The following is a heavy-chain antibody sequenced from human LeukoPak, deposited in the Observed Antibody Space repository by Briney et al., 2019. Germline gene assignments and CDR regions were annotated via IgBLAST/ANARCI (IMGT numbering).Heavy chain of an antibody. CDR3: AREHTPYGSGCTAAY. V-gene: IGHV3-48*01. Sequence: PGGSLRLSCAASGFTFSSSGLNWVRQAPGEGLEWVSYVSPSSTTIYYADSVKGRFTISRDNAKNSLYLQMNSLRAEDTAVYYCAREHTPYGSGCTAAYWGQGTLVTVSS. J-gene: IGHJ4*02. D-gene: IGHD6-19*01. CDR2: VSPSSTTI. CDR1: GFTFSSSG.